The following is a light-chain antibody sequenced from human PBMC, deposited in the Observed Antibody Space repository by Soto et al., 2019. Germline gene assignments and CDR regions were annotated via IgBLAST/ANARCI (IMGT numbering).Light chain of an antibody. V-gene: IGKV1-27*01. CDR3: QKYNSAPWT. CDR1: QGISND. CDR2: AAS. J-gene: IGKJ1*01. Sequence: DIQMTQSPSSLSASVGDRVTITCRASQGISNDLAWYQQKPGKVPKLLIYAASTLQSGVPSRCSGSGSGTDFTLTISSLQPEDVATYYCQKYNSAPWTFGQGPKVEIK.